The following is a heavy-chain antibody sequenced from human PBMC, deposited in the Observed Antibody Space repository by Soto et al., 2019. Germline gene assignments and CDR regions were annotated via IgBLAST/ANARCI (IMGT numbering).Heavy chain of an antibody. V-gene: IGHV3-23*01. D-gene: IGHD4-17*01. Sequence: EVQLLESGGGLVQPGGSLRLSCAASGFTFSSYAMSWVRQAPGKGLEWVSAISGSGGSTYYADSVKGRFTISRDNSKNTLYLQMNSLRAEDTAVYYCAKDLRLATVNTKGDWYFDLWGRGTLVTVSS. CDR1: GFTFSSYA. CDR2: ISGSGGST. J-gene: IGHJ2*01. CDR3: AKDLRLATVNTKGDWYFDL.